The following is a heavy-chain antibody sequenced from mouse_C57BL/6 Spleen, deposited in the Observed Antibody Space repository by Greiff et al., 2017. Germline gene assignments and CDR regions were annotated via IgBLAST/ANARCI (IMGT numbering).Heavy chain of an antibody. V-gene: IGHV5-6*01. CDR1: GFTFSSYG. CDR2: ISSGGSYT. D-gene: IGHD2-2*01. CDR3: ARQIYYGYDAPLYAMDD. Sequence: EVKVVESGGDLVKPGGSLKLSCAASGFTFSSYGMSWVRQTPDKRLEWVATISSGGSYTYYPDSVKGRFTISRDNAKNTLYLQMSSLKSEDTAMYYCARQIYYGYDAPLYAMDDWGQGTSVTVSS. J-gene: IGHJ4*01.